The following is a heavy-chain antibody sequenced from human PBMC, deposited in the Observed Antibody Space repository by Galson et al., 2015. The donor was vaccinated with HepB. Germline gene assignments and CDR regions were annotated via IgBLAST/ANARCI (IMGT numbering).Heavy chain of an antibody. D-gene: IGHD1-1*01. CDR2: ISYDGSNK. CDR1: GFNFSSHG. CDR3: AKGNGYYYYYYMDV. J-gene: IGHJ6*03. V-gene: IGHV3-30*18. Sequence: SLRLPCAASGFNFSSHGMHWVRQAPGKGLEWVAVISYDGSNKYYADSVKGRFTISRDNSKNTLYLQMNSLRAEDTAVYYCAKGNGYYYYYYMDVWGKGTTVTVSS.